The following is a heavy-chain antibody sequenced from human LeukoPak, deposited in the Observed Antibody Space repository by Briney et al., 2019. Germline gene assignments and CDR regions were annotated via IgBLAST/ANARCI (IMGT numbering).Heavy chain of an antibody. CDR3: ARGHYDFWSGYYMETYHNWFDP. CDR2: IYTSGST. V-gene: IGHV4-61*02. J-gene: IGHJ5*02. Sequence: PSETLSLTCAVSGGSISSGSYYWSWIRQPAGKGLEWIGRIYTSGSTNYNPSFKSRVTISVDTSKNQFSLKLSSVTAADTAVYYCARGHYDFWSGYYMETYHNWFDPWGQGTLVTVSS. CDR1: GGSISSGSYY. D-gene: IGHD3-3*01.